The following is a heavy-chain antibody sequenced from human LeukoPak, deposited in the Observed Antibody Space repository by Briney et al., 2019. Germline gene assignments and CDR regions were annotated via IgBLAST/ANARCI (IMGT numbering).Heavy chain of an antibody. CDR3: AKDGDTTH. D-gene: IGHD1-26*01. CDR2: ISWNSGSI. Sequence: PGRSLGLSCAASGFTFDDYAMHWVRHVPGKGLEWVSGISWNSGSIAYADSVKGRFTISRDNAKNSLYLQMNSLRAEDTAFYYCAKDGDTTHWGQGTLVTVSS. J-gene: IGHJ4*02. V-gene: IGHV3-9*01. CDR1: GFTFDDYA.